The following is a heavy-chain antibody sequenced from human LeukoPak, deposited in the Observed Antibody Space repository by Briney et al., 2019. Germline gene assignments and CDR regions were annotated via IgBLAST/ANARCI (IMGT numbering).Heavy chain of an antibody. CDR1: GGSISSGSWY. CDR2: IHSSGST. Sequence: SDTLSLTCTVSGGSISSGSWYWSWIRQPAGKGLEWIGRIHSSGSTNYNPSLKSRVTISVDTSKNQFSLRLSSVTAADTAVYYCATRNVAACLEGFDPWGQGTLVSVSS. J-gene: IGHJ5*02. CDR3: ATRNVAACLEGFDP. D-gene: IGHD6-13*01. V-gene: IGHV4-61*02.